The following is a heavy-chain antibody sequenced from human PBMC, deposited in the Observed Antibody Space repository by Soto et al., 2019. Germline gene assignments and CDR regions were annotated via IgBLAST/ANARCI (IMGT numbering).Heavy chain of an antibody. CDR1: GGTFSSYA. Sequence: QVQLVQSGAEVKKPGSSVKVSCKASGGTFSSYAISWVRQAPGQGLEWMGGIIPIFGTANYAQKFQGRVTITADESTSTAYMELSSLRSEDTAVYCCARDLGRIAGDRGGFDPWGQGTLVTVSS. J-gene: IGHJ5*02. CDR2: IIPIFGTA. D-gene: IGHD6-13*01. CDR3: ARDLGRIAGDRGGFDP. V-gene: IGHV1-69*01.